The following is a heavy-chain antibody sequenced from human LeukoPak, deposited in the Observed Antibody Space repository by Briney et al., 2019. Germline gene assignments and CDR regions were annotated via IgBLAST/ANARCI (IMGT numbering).Heavy chain of an antibody. D-gene: IGHD3-10*01. CDR2: IYYNGNT. V-gene: IGHV4-39*01. CDR1: GGIISSSSYY. Sequence: SETLSLTCAVYGGIISSSSYYWGWVRQPPGKGLEWIGRIYYNGNTYYKPSLKSRVTISIDTSKNQFSLKLSSVTAVDTAMYYCARLPLWFGEIPPYYFDYWGQGTLVTVSS. CDR3: ARLPLWFGEIPPYYFDY. J-gene: IGHJ4*02.